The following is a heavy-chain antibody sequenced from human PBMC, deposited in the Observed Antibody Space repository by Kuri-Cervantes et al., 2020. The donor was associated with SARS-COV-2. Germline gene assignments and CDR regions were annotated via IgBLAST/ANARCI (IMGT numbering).Heavy chain of an antibody. CDR2: ISSSSSSYI. D-gene: IGHD6-6*01. Sequence: GGSLRLSCAASGFTFSSYSMNWVRQAPGKGLEWVSSISSSSSSYIYYADSVKGRFTISRDNAKNSLYLQMNSLRAEDTAVYYCARDREFIAARIFDYWGQGTLVTVSS. CDR1: GFTFSSYS. J-gene: IGHJ4*02. V-gene: IGHV3-21*01. CDR3: ARDREFIAARIFDY.